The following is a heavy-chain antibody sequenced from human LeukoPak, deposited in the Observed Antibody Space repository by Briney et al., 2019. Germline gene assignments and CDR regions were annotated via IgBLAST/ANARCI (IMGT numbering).Heavy chain of an antibody. CDR2: IKEDGSDK. CDR1: GFTFSNYW. CDR3: ARDTYRFDDY. J-gene: IGHJ4*02. Sequence: PGGSLRLSCAVSGFTFSNYWMSWVRQAPGKGLEWVASIKEDGSDKYYVDSVKGRFTISRDNAKNSLYLQMDSLRADDTAVNYCARDTYRFDDYWGQGTLVTVSS. V-gene: IGHV3-7*01.